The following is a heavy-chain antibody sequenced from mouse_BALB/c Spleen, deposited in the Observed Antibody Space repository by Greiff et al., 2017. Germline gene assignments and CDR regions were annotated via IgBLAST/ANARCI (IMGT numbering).Heavy chain of an antibody. J-gene: IGHJ4*01. Sequence: VQLQESGPELVRPGVSVKISCKGSSYTFTDYAMHWVTQSHAKSLEWIGVISTYYGNTNYNQKFKGKATMTVDKSSSTAYMELARLTSEDSAVYYCARGGLRRGDYYAMDYWGQGTSVTVSS. D-gene: IGHD2-2*01. CDR3: ARGGLRRGDYYAMDY. CDR1: SYTFTDYA. V-gene: IGHV1-67*01. CDR2: ISTYYGNT.